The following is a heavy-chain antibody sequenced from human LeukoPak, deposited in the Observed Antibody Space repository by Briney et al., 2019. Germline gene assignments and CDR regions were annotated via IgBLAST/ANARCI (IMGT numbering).Heavy chain of an antibody. D-gene: IGHD2-2*01. CDR3: AIRTSKGFDP. Sequence: GASVKVSCKASGGTFSSYAISWVRQAPGQGLEWMGGIIPIFSTANYAQKFQGRVTITADESTSTAYMELSSLRSEDTAVYYCAIRTSKGFDPWGQGTLVTVSS. CDR2: IIPIFSTA. J-gene: IGHJ5*02. CDR1: GGTFSSYA. V-gene: IGHV1-69*13.